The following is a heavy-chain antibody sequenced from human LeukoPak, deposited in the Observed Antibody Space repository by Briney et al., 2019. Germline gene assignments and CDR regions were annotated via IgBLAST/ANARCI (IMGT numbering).Heavy chain of an antibody. CDR3: ARGGGRLVXXXDY. V-gene: IGHV1-8*03. J-gene: IGHJ4*02. D-gene: IGHD6-6*01. CDR2: MTPNNGDT. CDR1: GYTFTSYD. Sequence: ASVKVSCKASGYTFTSYDINWVRQATGQGLEWMGWMTPNNGDTGYAQKFQGRVTITRDISRSTAYMELSSLRSEDTAVYYCARGGGRLVXXXDYXXXXXXVTVS.